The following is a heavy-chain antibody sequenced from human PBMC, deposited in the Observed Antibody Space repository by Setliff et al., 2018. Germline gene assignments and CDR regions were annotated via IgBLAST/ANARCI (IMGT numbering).Heavy chain of an antibody. D-gene: IGHD3-22*01. Sequence: TLSLTCAVSGYSISSGYYWGWIRQPPGKGLEWIGSTYHSGSTYYNPSLKSRVTISVDTSKNQFSLKLSSVTAADTAVYYCARGETYYYDSSGYEGKYYFDYWGQGTLVTVS. CDR2: TYHSGST. J-gene: IGHJ4*02. CDR1: GYSISSGYY. V-gene: IGHV4-38-2*01. CDR3: ARGETYYYDSSGYEGKYYFDY.